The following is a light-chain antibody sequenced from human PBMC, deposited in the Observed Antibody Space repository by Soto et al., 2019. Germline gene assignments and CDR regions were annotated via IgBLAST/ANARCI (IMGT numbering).Light chain of an antibody. CDR1: QRISSN. Sequence: EIGLTQSPASLSVSPGERATLSCRASQRISSNLAWYQQKPGQAPRLLIYGASTRATGIPARFSGSGSETEFTLTISSLQSEDFAVYYCQQYNNWPPYTFGQGTKLEIK. J-gene: IGKJ2*01. CDR3: QQYNNWPPYT. V-gene: IGKV3D-15*01. CDR2: GAS.